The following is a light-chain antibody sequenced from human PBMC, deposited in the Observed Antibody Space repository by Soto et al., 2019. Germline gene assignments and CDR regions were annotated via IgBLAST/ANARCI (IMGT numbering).Light chain of an antibody. CDR3: QSYDSSLSGWV. CDR1: SSNIGAGYD. V-gene: IGLV1-40*01. Sequence: QSVLTQPPSVSGAPGQRVAISCTGSSSNIGAGYDVYWYQQLPGTAPKFLIYGNSNRPSGVPDRFSGSKSGTSASLAITGLQAEDEADYYCQSYDSSLSGWVFAGGTKLTVL. CDR2: GNS. J-gene: IGLJ3*02.